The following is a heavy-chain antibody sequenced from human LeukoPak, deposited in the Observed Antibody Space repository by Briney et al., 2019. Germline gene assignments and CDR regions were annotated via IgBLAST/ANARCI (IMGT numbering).Heavy chain of an antibody. V-gene: IGHV3-48*03. J-gene: IGHJ4*02. CDR2: ISSTSGSTI. D-gene: IGHD2-2*01. CDR1: GFTFSSYE. Sequence: PGGSLRLSCAASGFTFSSYEMNWVRQAPGKGLEWVSYISSTSGSTIYYADSVEGRFTISRDNAKNSLYLQMNSLRAEDTAVYYCCSSTSCLLDYWGQGTLVTVSS. CDR3: CSSTSCLLDY.